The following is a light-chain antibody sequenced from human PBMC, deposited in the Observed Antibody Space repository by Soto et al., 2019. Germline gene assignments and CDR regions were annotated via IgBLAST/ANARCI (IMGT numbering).Light chain of an antibody. CDR1: SSDVGGYNY. V-gene: IGLV2-8*01. CDR2: EVN. Sequence: SVLTQPPSASGSPGQSVTISCTGTSSDVGGYNYVSWYQQHPGKVPKLVVYEVNKRPSGVPDRFSGSKSGNTASLTVSGLQAEDEADYYCTSYAGGNNVFGTGTKLTVL. J-gene: IGLJ1*01. CDR3: TSYAGGNNV.